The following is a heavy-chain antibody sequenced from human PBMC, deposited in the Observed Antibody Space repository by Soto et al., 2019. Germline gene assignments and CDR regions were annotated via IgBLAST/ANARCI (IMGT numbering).Heavy chain of an antibody. CDR2: ISSSSSYI. CDR3: ASVIAAAGQYYYGMDV. Sequence: GSLRLSCAASGFTFSSYSMNWVRQAPGKGLEWVSSISSSSSYIYYADSVKGRFTISRDNAKNSLYLQMNSLRAEDTAVYYCASVIAAAGQYYYGMDVWGQGTTVTVSS. CDR1: GFTFSSYS. J-gene: IGHJ6*02. V-gene: IGHV3-21*01. D-gene: IGHD6-13*01.